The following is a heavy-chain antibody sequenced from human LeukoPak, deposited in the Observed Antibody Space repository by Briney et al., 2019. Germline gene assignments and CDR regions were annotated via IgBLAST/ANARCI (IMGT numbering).Heavy chain of an antibody. Sequence: SETLSLTCTVSGHSISSGYYWGWIRQPPGKGLEWIGSIYHSESTYHNPSLKSRVTISVDTSKNQFSLKLSSVTAADTAVYFCARTTEGGYTYDYFYYYYMDVWGKGTTVTISS. CDR2: IYHSEST. CDR1: GHSISSGYY. J-gene: IGHJ6*03. CDR3: ARTTEGGYTYDYFYYYYMDV. V-gene: IGHV4-38-2*02. D-gene: IGHD5-18*01.